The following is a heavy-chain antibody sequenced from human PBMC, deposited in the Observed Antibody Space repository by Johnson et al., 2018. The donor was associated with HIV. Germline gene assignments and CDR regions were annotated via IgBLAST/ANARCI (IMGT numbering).Heavy chain of an antibody. CDR1: GFTFTNYW. J-gene: IGHJ3*02. CDR3: ARDGYSGGFDI. Sequence: QMLLVESGGGLVQPGGSLRLSCAASGFTFTNYWMHWVRQAPGKGLEWVAVISYDGSNKYYTDSVKGRFTISRDNSKNTLYLQMNSLKTEDTAVYYCARDGYSGGFDIWGQGTMVTVSS. V-gene: IGHV3-30*03. CDR2: ISYDGSNK. D-gene: IGHD2-21*01.